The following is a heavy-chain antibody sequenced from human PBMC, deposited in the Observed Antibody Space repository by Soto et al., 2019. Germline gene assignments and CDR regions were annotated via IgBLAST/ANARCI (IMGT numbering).Heavy chain of an antibody. CDR3: ARSRYSSSWYLLWWFDP. D-gene: IGHD6-13*01. CDR1: GESFSGYY. V-gene: IGHV4-34*01. Sequence: SETLSLTCAVYGESFSGYYWSWIRQPPGKGLEWIGEINHSGSTNYNPSLKSRVTMSVDTSKNQFSLKLSSVTAADTAVYYCARSRYSSSWYLLWWFDPWRQGTLVPVSS. J-gene: IGHJ5*02. CDR2: INHSGST.